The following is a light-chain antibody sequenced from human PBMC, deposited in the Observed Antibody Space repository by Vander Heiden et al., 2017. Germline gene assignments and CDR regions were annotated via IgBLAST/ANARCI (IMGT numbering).Light chain of an antibody. Sequence: QSVLTQPPSVSGAPGQRVTISCTGSSSNIGAGYDVPWYHQLPGTAPNLLIYGNSNRPSGVPDRVSGSKSGTSASLAITGLQAEEEADYYCQSYDSSLSVVVFGGGTKLTVL. CDR3: QSYDSSLSVVV. CDR1: SSNIGAGYD. CDR2: GNS. J-gene: IGLJ2*01. V-gene: IGLV1-40*01.